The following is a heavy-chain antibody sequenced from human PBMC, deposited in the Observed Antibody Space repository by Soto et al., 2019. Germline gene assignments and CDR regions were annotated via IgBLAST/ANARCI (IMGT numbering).Heavy chain of an antibody. CDR1: GGSISSSSYY. CDR3: ATYPPIAVAGTGEI. V-gene: IGHV4-39*01. D-gene: IGHD6-19*01. Sequence: SETLSLTCTVSGGSISSSSYYWGWIRQPPGKGLEWIGSIYYSGSTYYNPSLKSRVTISVDTSKNQFSLKLSSVTAADTAVYYCATYPPIAVAGTGEIWGQGTMVTVSS. J-gene: IGHJ3*02. CDR2: IYYSGST.